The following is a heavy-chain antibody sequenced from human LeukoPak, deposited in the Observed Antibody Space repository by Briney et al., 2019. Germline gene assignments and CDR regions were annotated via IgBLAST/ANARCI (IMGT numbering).Heavy chain of an antibody. CDR2: IYYSGTT. Sequence: PSETLSLTCTVSGGSTFNYYWSWFRQTPGKGLEWIGSIYYSGTTYYNPSLKSRVTISVDTSKNQFSLKLSSVTAADTAVYYCASEGYSSGWYIVDYWGQGILVTVSS. J-gene: IGHJ4*02. CDR3: ASEGYSSGWYIVDY. D-gene: IGHD6-19*01. CDR1: GGSTFNYY. V-gene: IGHV4-59*05.